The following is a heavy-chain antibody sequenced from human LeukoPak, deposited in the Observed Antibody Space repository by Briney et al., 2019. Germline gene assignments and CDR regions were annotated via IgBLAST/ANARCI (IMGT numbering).Heavy chain of an antibody. CDR3: ARPDSSSSIVPDY. J-gene: IGHJ4*02. CDR2: ISSSSSTI. D-gene: IGHD6-13*01. Sequence: GGSLRLSCAASGFTFSSYSMNWVRQAPGKGLEWISYISSSSSTIYYADSVEGRFTISRDNAKNSLYLQMNSLKAEDTAVYYCARPDSSSSIVPDYWGQGTLVTVSS. CDR1: GFTFSSYS. V-gene: IGHV3-48*04.